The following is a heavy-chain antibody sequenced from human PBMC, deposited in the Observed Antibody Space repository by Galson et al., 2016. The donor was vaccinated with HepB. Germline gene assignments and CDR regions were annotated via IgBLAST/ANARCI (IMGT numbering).Heavy chain of an antibody. J-gene: IGHJ4*02. Sequence: SLRLSCAASGFTFRSYAMHWVRQAPGKGLEWVAVISYDGSNKYYADSVKGRFTISRDNAKNSLYLQMNSLRAEDTAVYYCASRHSGWYYFDYWGQGTLVTVSS. CDR2: ISYDGSNK. CDR3: ASRHSGWYYFDY. CDR1: GFTFRSYA. V-gene: IGHV3-30-3*01. D-gene: IGHD6-19*01.